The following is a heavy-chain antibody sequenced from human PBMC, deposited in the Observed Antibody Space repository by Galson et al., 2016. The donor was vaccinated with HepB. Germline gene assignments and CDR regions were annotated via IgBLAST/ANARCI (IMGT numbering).Heavy chain of an antibody. CDR2: IYHSGRT. Sequence: TLSLTCSVSGGSISSDGYSWSWIRQPPGQGLEWIGYIYHSGRTYYNPSLKSRVTITIDRSKNQFSLKLSSVTAADTAVYYCAREGSRRGYSYGYYYYYMDVWGKGTTVTVSS. CDR1: GGSISSDGYS. CDR3: AREGSRRGYSYGYYYYYMDV. V-gene: IGHV4-30-2*01. J-gene: IGHJ6*03. D-gene: IGHD5-18*01.